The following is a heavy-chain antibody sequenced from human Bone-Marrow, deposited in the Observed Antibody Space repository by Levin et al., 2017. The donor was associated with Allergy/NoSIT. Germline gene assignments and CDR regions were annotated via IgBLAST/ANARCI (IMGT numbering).Heavy chain of an antibody. CDR2: IYYSGST. CDR1: GGSISSYY. J-gene: IGHJ6*03. D-gene: IGHD3-10*01. Sequence: KASETLSLTCTVSGGSISSYYWSWIRQPPGKGLEWIGYIYYSGSTNYNPSLKSRVTISVDTSKNQFSLKLSSVTAADTAVYYCARGRKDYGSGRTYYYMDVWGKGTTVTVSS. CDR3: ARGRKDYGSGRTYYYMDV. V-gene: IGHV4-59*01.